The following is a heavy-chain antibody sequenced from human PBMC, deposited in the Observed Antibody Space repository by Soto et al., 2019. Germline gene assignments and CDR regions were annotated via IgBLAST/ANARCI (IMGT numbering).Heavy chain of an antibody. CDR3: ARETGGSHPRYFDL. V-gene: IGHV4-59*01. Sequence: KPSETLSLICTVSGGSISSYYWSWIRQPPGKGLEWIAYTSNSGTTNYNPSLKSRVTISIDSSKNQLSLKLSSVTAADTAVFYCARETGGSHPRYFDLWGQGTLVTVPQ. CDR1: GGSISSYY. CDR2: TSNSGTT. J-gene: IGHJ4*02. D-gene: IGHD1-26*01.